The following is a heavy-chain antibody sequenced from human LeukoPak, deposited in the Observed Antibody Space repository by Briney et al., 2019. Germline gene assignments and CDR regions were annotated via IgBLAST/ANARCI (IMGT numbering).Heavy chain of an antibody. Sequence: GGSLRLSCGASGFTFSEYGMNWVRQAPGKGLEWVSSILRSGEGTYYAESVKGRFTISRDSSENTLFLQMNSLRVEDTALYYCAKEVSWGQGTLVTVSS. CDR1: GFTFSEYG. CDR2: ILRSGEGT. V-gene: IGHV3-23*01. CDR3: AKEVS. J-gene: IGHJ5*02.